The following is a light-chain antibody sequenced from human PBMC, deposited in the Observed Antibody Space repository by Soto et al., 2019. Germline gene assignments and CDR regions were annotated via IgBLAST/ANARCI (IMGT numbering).Light chain of an antibody. Sequence: EIVMTQSPVTLSVSPGESATLSCRASQSVGSNLAWYQQRPGQAPRLLIYGSSTRATGVPARFSGSGSGADFTLTISNLQSEDFAVYYCQQYTNWPPITFGRGTRLENK. CDR3: QQYTNWPPIT. J-gene: IGKJ5*01. CDR2: GSS. CDR1: QSVGSN. V-gene: IGKV3-15*01.